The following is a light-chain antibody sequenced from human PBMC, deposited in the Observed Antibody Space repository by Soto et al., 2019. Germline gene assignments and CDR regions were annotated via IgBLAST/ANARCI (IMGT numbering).Light chain of an antibody. V-gene: IGKV3-20*01. CDR3: HQYGSSPPVT. CDR2: GAS. Sequence: EMVLTQSPDTLSLSPGERATLSCRASQFFGSDYLAWYQQKPGQPPRLLIYGASRRATGIPDRFSGSGSGTDFTLTISSLEPEDFAMYYCHQYGSSPPVTFGQGTRLEIK. J-gene: IGKJ5*01. CDR1: QFFGSDY.